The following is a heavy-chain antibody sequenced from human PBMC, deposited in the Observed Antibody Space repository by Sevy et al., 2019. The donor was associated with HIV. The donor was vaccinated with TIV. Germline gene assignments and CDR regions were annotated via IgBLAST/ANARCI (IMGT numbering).Heavy chain of an antibody. CDR1: GFTFSSYA. CDR3: AREDGRKRFDY. CDR2: ISYDGSNK. D-gene: IGHD1-1*01. V-gene: IGHV3-30*04. J-gene: IGHJ4*02. Sequence: GESLKISCAASGFTFSSYAMHWVRQAPGKGLEWVAVISYDGSNKYYADSVKGRFTISRDNSKNTLYLQMNSLRAEDTAVYYCAREDGRKRFDYWGQGTLVTVSS.